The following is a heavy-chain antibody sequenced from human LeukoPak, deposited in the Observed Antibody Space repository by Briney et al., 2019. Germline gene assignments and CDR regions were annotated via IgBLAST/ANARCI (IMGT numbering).Heavy chain of an antibody. CDR1: GYIFTSYG. D-gene: IGHD3-9*01. V-gene: IGHV1-18*01. Sequence: GASVKVSCKASGYIFTSYGISWVRQAPGQGLEWMGWISVYNGNTNYVQKFQGRVTMTTDTPTSTAYMELSSLRSEDTAVYYCARSNGNDTLTGYWYYYYYYMDVWGKGTTVTISS. CDR2: ISVYNGNT. J-gene: IGHJ6*03. CDR3: ARSNGNDTLTGYWYYYYYYMDV.